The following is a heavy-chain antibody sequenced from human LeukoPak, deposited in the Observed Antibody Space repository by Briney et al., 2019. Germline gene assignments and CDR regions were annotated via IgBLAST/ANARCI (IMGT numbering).Heavy chain of an antibody. Sequence: VAPVKVSCKASGYTFTSYDINWVRQATGQGLEWMGWMNPNSGNTGYAQKFQGRVTITRNTSISTAYMELSSLRSEDTAVYYCAREKPNSSWYHRPGGYFDYWGQGTLVTVSS. V-gene: IGHV1-8*03. D-gene: IGHD6-13*01. J-gene: IGHJ4*02. CDR1: GYTFTSYD. CDR2: MNPNSGNT. CDR3: AREKPNSSWYHRPGGYFDY.